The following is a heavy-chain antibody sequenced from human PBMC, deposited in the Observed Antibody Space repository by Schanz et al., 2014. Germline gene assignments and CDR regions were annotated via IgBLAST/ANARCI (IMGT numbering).Heavy chain of an antibody. D-gene: IGHD5-18*01. V-gene: IGHV3-11*06. CDR2: ISHNSHYT. Sequence: QVQLVESGGGLVKPGGSLRLSCAASGFTFSDYYMSWIRQAPGKGLEWVSYISHNSHYTNYADSEKGRFTISRDTAENSVYLQMNSLRAEDTAVYYCARDGYRNGRPFDHWGQGTRVTVSA. CDR3: ARDGYRNGRPFDH. J-gene: IGHJ4*02. CDR1: GFTFSDYY.